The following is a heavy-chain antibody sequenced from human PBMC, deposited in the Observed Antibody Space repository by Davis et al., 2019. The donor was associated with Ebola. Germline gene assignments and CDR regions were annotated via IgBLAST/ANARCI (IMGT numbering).Heavy chain of an antibody. CDR2: ISSSSSYI. CDR3: ARSYYGMDV. CDR1: GFTFSSYA. V-gene: IGHV3-21*01. Sequence: GESLKISCAASGFTFSSYAMHWVRQAPGKGLEWVSSISSSSSYIYYADSVKGRFTISRDNAKNSLYLQMNSLRAEDTAVYYCARSYYGMDVWGQGTTVTVSS. J-gene: IGHJ6*02.